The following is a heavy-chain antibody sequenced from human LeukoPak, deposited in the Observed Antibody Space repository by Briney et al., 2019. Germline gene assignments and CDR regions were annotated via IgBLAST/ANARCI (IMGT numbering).Heavy chain of an antibody. CDR1: GVTVSYSY. J-gene: IGHJ4*02. Sequence: PGGSLRLSCAASGVTVSYSYMSWVRQSPGKGLEWVSLIYAGGSTYYADSVKGRFTISRDNSKNTLYLQMNSLRAEDTAVYYCARAISTSGYSYNFLYWGQGTLVTVSS. CDR3: ARAISTSGYSYNFLY. D-gene: IGHD5-18*01. CDR2: IYAGGST. V-gene: IGHV3-66*01.